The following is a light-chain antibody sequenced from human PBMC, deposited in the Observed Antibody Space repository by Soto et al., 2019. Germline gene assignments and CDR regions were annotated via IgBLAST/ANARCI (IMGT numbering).Light chain of an antibody. Sequence: QSVLTQPASVSGSPGQSITISCTGSSSDVGSYNYVSWYQQHPGKAPKLIIYEVTYRPSGVSNRFSGSKSGNTASLTISGLQAEYEADYYCSSYTSSSTVVFGGGTKLTVL. CDR2: EVT. J-gene: IGLJ2*01. CDR3: SSYTSSSTVV. V-gene: IGLV2-14*01. CDR1: SSDVGSYNY.